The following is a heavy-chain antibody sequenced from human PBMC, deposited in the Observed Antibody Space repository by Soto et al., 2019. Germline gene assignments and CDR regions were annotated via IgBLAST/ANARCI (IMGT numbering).Heavy chain of an antibody. CDR1: GYTFTTYF. CDR3: ARAADIEMVAALENYYYGMDV. J-gene: IGHJ6*02. D-gene: IGHD2-21*02. Sequence: QVQLVQSGAEVKKPGASMKISCKASGYTFTTYFIHWMRQAPGQGLEWMGIINPSDESTNYAQKFQGRVTLTRDKSTTTVNMELTGLRSDDTAVYYCARAADIEMVAALENYYYGMDVWGQGTTVTVSS. CDR2: INPSDEST. V-gene: IGHV1-46*01.